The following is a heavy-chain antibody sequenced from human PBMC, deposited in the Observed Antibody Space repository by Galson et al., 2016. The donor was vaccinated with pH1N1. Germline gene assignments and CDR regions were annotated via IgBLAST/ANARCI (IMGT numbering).Heavy chain of an antibody. CDR3: SRDLPYYYESGKDRGLVDV. CDR2: IRSNAFGGTT. CDR1: GFTFGDYS. V-gene: IGHV3-49*04. D-gene: IGHD3-10*01. Sequence: LRLSCAASGFTFGDYSLNWVRQAPGKGLEWVGFIRSNAFGGTTEYAASVKGRFTVSRDDSKNIAYLQLNSLKTEDTAVYYCSRDLPYYYESGKDRGLVDVWGKGTTVIVSS. J-gene: IGHJ6*04.